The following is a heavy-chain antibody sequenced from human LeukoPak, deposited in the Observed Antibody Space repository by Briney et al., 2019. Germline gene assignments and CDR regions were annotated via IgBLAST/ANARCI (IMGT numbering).Heavy chain of an antibody. Sequence: SQTLSLTCAISGDSVSSNTAAWNWIRQSPSRGLEWLGRTYYRSTWLYDYALSLKSRITINPDTSKNQFSLQLNSVTPEDTAVYYCARGLYCSGGSCYNWFDPWGQGTLVTVSS. CDR2: TYYRSTWLY. CDR1: GDSVSSNTAA. D-gene: IGHD2-15*01. CDR3: ARGLYCSGGSCYNWFDP. V-gene: IGHV6-1*01. J-gene: IGHJ5*02.